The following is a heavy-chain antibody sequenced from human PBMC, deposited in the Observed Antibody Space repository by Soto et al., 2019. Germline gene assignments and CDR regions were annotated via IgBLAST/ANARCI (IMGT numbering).Heavy chain of an antibody. Sequence: SETLSLTCTVSGGSISSYYWSWIRQPPGKGLEWIGYIYYSGSTNYNSSLKSRVTISVDTSKNQFSLKLSSVTAADTAVYYCARLNDDILTGYRFHFDYWGQGTLVTV. V-gene: IGHV4-59*08. D-gene: IGHD3-9*01. J-gene: IGHJ4*02. CDR1: GGSISSYY. CDR2: IYYSGST. CDR3: ARLNDDILTGYRFHFDY.